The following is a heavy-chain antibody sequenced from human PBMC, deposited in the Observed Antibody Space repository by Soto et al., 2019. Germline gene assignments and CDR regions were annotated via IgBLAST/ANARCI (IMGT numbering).Heavy chain of an antibody. D-gene: IGHD2-2*03. J-gene: IGHJ5*02. Sequence: PSDTLSLTCAVSGGSISSGGYSWSWIRQPPGKGLEWIGYIYHSGGTYYNPSLKSRVTISVDRSKNQFSLKLSSVTAADTAVYYCARSLDIVLVPAAMTVGWFEPWGQGTLVSVSS. CDR3: ARSLDIVLVPAAMTVGWFEP. CDR1: GGSISSGGYS. V-gene: IGHV4-30-2*01. CDR2: IYHSGGT.